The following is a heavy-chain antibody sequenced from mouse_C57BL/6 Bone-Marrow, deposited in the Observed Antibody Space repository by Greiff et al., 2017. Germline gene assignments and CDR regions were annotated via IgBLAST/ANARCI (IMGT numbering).Heavy chain of an antibody. CDR2: IYPGDGDT. CDR3: ARILLYYYAMDY. J-gene: IGHJ4*01. Sequence: VQLQQSGAELVKPGASVKISCKASGYAFSSYWMNWVKQRPGKGLEWIGQIYPGDGDTNYNGKFKGKATLTADKSSSTAYMQLSSLTSEDSAVYCCARILLYYYAMDYWGQGTSVTVSS. CDR1: GYAFSSYW. V-gene: IGHV1-80*01.